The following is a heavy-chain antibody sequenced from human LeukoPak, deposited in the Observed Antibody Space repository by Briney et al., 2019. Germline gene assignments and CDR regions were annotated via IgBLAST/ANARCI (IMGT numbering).Heavy chain of an antibody. J-gene: IGHJ3*02. V-gene: IGHV3-53*01. CDR3: VRGPRYYDDSGFHYGVFDI. D-gene: IGHD3-22*01. CDR1: EVTVTSNY. CDR2: IYPGGDI. Sequence: GGSLRLSCAASEVTVTSNYLSWVRQAPGKGLQWVSVIYPGGDIYYADSVKGRFIISRDNSKNTLSLQMNSLTADDTAVYYCVRGPRYYDDSGFHYGVFDIWGQGTVVTVSS.